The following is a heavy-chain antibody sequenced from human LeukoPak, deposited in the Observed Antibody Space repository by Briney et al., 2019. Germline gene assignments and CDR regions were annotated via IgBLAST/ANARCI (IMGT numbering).Heavy chain of an antibody. Sequence: GASVKVSCKASGYTFTGYYMHWVRQAPGQGLEWMGIINPSGGSTSYAQKFQGRVTMTRDTSTSTVYMELSSLRSEDTAVYYCARGIAAAGIRWSDWFDPWGQGTLVTVSS. CDR2: INPSGGST. D-gene: IGHD6-13*01. CDR1: GYTFTGYY. CDR3: ARGIAAAGIRWSDWFDP. J-gene: IGHJ5*02. V-gene: IGHV1-46*01.